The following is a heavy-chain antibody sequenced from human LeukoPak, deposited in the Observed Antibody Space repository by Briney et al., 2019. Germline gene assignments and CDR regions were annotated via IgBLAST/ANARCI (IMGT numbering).Heavy chain of an antibody. Sequence: PSETLSLTCTVSGGSISSSSYYWGWIRQPPGKGLEWIGSIYYSGSTNYNPSLRSRVTISVDTSKNQFSLKLTSVTAADTAVYYWGGGGDWKGDYWGQGTLVTVSS. CDR2: IYYSGST. V-gene: IGHV4-39*07. CDR3: GGGGDWKGDY. J-gene: IGHJ4*02. D-gene: IGHD3-16*01. CDR1: GGSISSSSYY.